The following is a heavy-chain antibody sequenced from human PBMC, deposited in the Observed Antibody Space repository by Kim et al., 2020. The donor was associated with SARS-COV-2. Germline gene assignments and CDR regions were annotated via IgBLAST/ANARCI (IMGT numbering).Heavy chain of an antibody. CDR2: IKSKNDGGTT. Sequence: GGSLRLSCAASGFTFTNAWMNWVRQGPGKGLEWVGRIKSKNDGGTTDYAAPVKGRFTISRDDSKNTLYLQMNSLKTEDTAVYYCTTDPSGWADAFDIWGQGTMVTVSS. CDR1: GFTFTNAW. CDR3: TTDPSGWADAFDI. V-gene: IGHV3-15*07. D-gene: IGHD1-26*01. J-gene: IGHJ3*02.